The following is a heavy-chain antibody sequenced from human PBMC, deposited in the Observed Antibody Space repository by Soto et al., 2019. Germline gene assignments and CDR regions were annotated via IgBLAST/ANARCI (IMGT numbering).Heavy chain of an antibody. Sequence: CKGSGYSFTSYWIGWVRQMPGKGLEWMGIIYPGDSDTRYSPSFQGQVTISADKSISTAYLQWSSLKASDTAMYYCARGRHNYDILTGYYYYYGTDVWGQGTTVTVSS. CDR3: ARGRHNYDILTGYYYYYGTDV. CDR1: GYSFTSYW. CDR2: IYPGDSDT. V-gene: IGHV5-51*01. D-gene: IGHD3-9*01. J-gene: IGHJ6*02.